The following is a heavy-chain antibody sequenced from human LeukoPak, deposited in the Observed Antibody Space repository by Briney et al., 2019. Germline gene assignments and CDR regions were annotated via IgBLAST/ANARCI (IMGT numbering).Heavy chain of an antibody. V-gene: IGHV3-33*06. CDR1: GFTFSSYG. CDR2: IWYDGSNK. J-gene: IGHJ4*02. Sequence: PGGSLRLSCAASGFTFSSYGMHWVRQAPGKGLEWVAVIWYDGSNKYYADSVKGRFTISRDNSKNTLYLQMNSLRGEDTAVYYCAKDLGYSGYDPLDHWGQGTLVTVSS. D-gene: IGHD5-12*01. CDR3: AKDLGYSGYDPLDH.